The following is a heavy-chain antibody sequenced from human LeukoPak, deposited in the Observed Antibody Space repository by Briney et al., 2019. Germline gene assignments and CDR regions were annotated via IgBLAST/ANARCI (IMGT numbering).Heavy chain of an antibody. CDR2: IGYDRNSK. J-gene: IGHJ4*02. D-gene: IGHD4-17*01. CDR3: AKNRRASGDYAGAFDY. CDR1: GFTFSSYG. V-gene: IGHV3-30*02. Sequence: GGSLRLSCAAYGFTFSSYGIHWVRQASGKGLEWVAFIGYDRNSKHYADSVKGRFTISGDNSKNTLYLQMNSLGTEDTAVYYCAKNRRASGDYAGAFDYWGQGTLVTVSS.